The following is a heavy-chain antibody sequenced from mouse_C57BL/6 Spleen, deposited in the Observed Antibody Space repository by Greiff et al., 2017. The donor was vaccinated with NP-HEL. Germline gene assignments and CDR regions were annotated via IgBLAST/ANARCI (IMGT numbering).Heavy chain of an antibody. CDR3: AYYGSSYDWYFDV. J-gene: IGHJ1*03. V-gene: IGHV1-66*01. Sequence: VQLQQSGPELVKPGASVKISCKASGYSFTSYYIHWVKQRPGQGLEWIGWIYPGSGNTKYNEKFKGKATLTADTSSSTAYMQLSSLTSEDSAVYYCAYYGSSYDWYFDVWGTGTTVTVSS. D-gene: IGHD1-1*01. CDR1: GYSFTSYY. CDR2: IYPGSGNT.